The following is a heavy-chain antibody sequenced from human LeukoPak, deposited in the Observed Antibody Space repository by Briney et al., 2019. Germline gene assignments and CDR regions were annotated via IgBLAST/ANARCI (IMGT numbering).Heavy chain of an antibody. J-gene: IGHJ3*02. V-gene: IGHV1-2*02. D-gene: IGHD5-18*01. CDR1: GYTFTDYY. CDR3: ARVNTAKVIDAFDI. Sequence: ASVKVSCKASGYTFTDYYMHWVRQAPGQGLEWMGWMNPNSGGTKNAQQFQGRVTMTRDTSISTAYMELSSLRSDDTAMYYCARVNTAKVIDAFDIWGQGTVVTVS. CDR2: MNPNSGGT.